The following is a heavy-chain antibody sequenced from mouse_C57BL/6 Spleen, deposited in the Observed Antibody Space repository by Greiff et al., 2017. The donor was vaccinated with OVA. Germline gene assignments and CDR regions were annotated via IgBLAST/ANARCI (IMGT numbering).Heavy chain of an antibody. Sequence: EVQLQQSGGGLVKPGGSLKLSCAASGFTFSDYGMHWVRQAPEKGLEWVAYISSGSSTIYYADTVKGRFTIPRDNAKNTLFLQMTSLRSEDTAMYYCARPGYYYGSSPSMDYWGQGTSVTVSS. CDR3: ARPGYYYGSSPSMDY. J-gene: IGHJ4*01. CDR1: GFTFSDYG. CDR2: ISSGSSTI. D-gene: IGHD1-1*01. V-gene: IGHV5-17*01.